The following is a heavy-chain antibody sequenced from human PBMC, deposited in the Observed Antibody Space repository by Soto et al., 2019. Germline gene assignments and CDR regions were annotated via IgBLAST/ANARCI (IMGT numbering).Heavy chain of an antibody. D-gene: IGHD3-10*01. CDR3: ATVIARGGGYIDV. CDR2: ISHDGSIQ. CDR1: GFTFSSYG. Sequence: QVQLVESGEGVVQPGTSLTLSCAASGFTFSSYGMHWVRQAPGKGLEWMAVISHDGSIQFYAVSVKGRFTISRDNSKNTVYLHMNGLRADDTAFYYCATVIARGGGYIDVWGQGTLVTVSS. J-gene: IGHJ4*02. V-gene: IGHV3-30*03.